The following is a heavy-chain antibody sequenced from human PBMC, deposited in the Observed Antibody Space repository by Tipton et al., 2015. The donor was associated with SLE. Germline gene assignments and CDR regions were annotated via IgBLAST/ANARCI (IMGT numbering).Heavy chain of an antibody. V-gene: IGHV4-28*02. CDR3: ARHVGVAYYYAMDV. Sequence: LRLSCNVSVYSISSSHWWGWIRQPPGKGLEWIGHIYYGGTIYYNPSLKSRVTMSKDTSKNQFSLRMSSVTAADTAMYYCARHVGVAYYYAMDVWGQGTTVVISS. CDR1: VYSISSSHW. J-gene: IGHJ6*02. CDR2: IYYGGTI. D-gene: IGHD2-15*01.